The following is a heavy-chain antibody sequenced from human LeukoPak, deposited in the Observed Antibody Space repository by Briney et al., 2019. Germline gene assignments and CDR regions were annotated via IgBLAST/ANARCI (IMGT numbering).Heavy chain of an antibody. V-gene: IGHV3-9*01. CDR2: ISWNSGTI. CDR1: GFTFDDYA. D-gene: IGHD3-10*01. J-gene: IGHJ4*02. Sequence: GGSLRLSCAASGFTFDDYAMHWVRQAPGKGLEWVSGISWNSGTIAYADSVKGRFTISRDNAERSLFLQMNSLRVEDTAVYYCARGSLRLRAYYFDYWGQGTLLTVSS. CDR3: ARGSLRLRAYYFDY.